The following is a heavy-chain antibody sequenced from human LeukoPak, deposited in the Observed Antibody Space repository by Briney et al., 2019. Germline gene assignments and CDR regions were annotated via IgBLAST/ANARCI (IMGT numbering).Heavy chain of an antibody. Sequence: ASVKVSCKASGYTFTDYYMHWVRQAPGQGLEWMGRINPKSGGTNYAQRFQGRVTMARDTSISTAYMEVSRLRSDDTAVYYCARDLLGYSYGPLGYWGQGTLVTVSS. CDR2: INPKSGGT. CDR1: GYTFTDYY. CDR3: ARDLLGYSYGPLGY. D-gene: IGHD5-18*01. V-gene: IGHV1-2*02. J-gene: IGHJ4*02.